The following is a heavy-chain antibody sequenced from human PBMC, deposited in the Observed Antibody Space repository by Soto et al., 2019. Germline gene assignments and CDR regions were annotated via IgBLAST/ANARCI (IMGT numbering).Heavy chain of an antibody. CDR2: TRKKANSYTT. D-gene: IGHD2-2*01. CDR3: GREVGNVVLPGYGMDV. J-gene: IGHJ6*02. V-gene: IGHV3-72*01. Sequence: EVQLVESGGGLVQPGGSLRLSCAASGFSFSDHYMDWVRQAPGKGLEWVGRTRKKANSYTTEYAATVKGRFTISRDDSKHSVYLQMNSLNTEDTAVYYCGREVGNVVLPGYGMDVWGQGTTVTVSS. CDR1: GFSFSDHY.